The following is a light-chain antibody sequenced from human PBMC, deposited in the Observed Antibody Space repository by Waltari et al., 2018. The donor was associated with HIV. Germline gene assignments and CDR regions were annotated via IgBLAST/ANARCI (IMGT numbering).Light chain of an antibody. J-gene: IGLJ3*02. Sequence: QSVLIQPPSASGAPGQRVSISCSGSNSTCGSITVPWYQYIPGTAPKRLIYKNNQRPSGVPDRFSGSKSGTSASLAISGLQSEDEADYFCAAWADSLNGPVFGGGTKLTVL. CDR3: AAWADSLNGPV. CDR1: NSTCGSIT. V-gene: IGLV1-44*01. CDR2: KNN.